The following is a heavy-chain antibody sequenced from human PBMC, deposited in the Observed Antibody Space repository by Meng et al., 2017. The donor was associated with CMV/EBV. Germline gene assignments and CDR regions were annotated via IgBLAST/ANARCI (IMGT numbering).Heavy chain of an antibody. CDR2: ISSSGSTI. CDR1: GFTFSDYY. V-gene: IGHV3-11*01. J-gene: IGHJ6*02. D-gene: IGHD6-19*01. CDR3: ARDRAGAAGSTGYYGMDV. Sequence: GGSLRLSCAASGFTFSDYYMSWIRQAPGKGLGWVSYISSSGSTIYYADSVKGRFTISRDNAKNSLYLQMNSLSAEDTAVYYCARDRAGAAGSTGYYGMDVWGQGTTVTVSS.